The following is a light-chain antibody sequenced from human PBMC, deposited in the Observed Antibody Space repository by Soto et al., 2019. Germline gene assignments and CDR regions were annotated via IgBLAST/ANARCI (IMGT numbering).Light chain of an antibody. CDR2: EVS. Sequence: SALTQPPSASGSPGQSVTISCTGTSSDVGGYNYVSWYQQHPGKAPKLMIYEVSKRPSGVPDRFSGSKSVNTASLTVSGLQAEDEADYYCSSYAGSNNFVVFGGGTKLTVL. J-gene: IGLJ2*01. CDR1: SSDVGGYNY. V-gene: IGLV2-8*01. CDR3: SSYAGSNNFVV.